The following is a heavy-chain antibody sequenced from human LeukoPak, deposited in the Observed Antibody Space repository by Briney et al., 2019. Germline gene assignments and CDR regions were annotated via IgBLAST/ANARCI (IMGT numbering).Heavy chain of an antibody. CDR3: ANRDIVLVITTGCAAQY. J-gene: IGHJ4*02. V-gene: IGHV3-15*01. CDR2: IKSKTDGETT. CDR1: GLTFSNAW. D-gene: IGHD3-22*01. Sequence: PGGSLRLSCAAYGLTFSNAWMSWVRQAPGKVLEWVDRIKSKTDGETTDYAATVKGRYTISRDDSKNTLNLQMNSLRAEGTAVYFCANRDIVLVITTGCAAQYWGEGTLVTVSS.